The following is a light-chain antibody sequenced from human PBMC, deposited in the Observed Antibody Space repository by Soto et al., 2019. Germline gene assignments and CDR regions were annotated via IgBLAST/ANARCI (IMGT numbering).Light chain of an antibody. CDR1: QSVGGH. V-gene: IGKV3-11*01. J-gene: IGKJ4*01. Sequence: EIVLTQSPDSLSLSPGDRATLSCRASQSVGGHLAWYQQRPGQAPRLLIFDTSVTATGIPARLSGSGSGTDLTLTITSLEPEDSAVYYCQQRHIWPLTFGGGTRLEIK. CDR3: QQRHIWPLT. CDR2: DTS.